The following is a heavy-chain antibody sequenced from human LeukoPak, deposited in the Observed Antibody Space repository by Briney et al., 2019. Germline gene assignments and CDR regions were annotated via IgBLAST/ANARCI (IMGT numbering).Heavy chain of an antibody. CDR2: ISGSGNSA. V-gene: IGHV3-23*01. D-gene: IGHD5-18*01. Sequence: QAGGSLRLSCAASGITNNSHSMTWVRQAPGKGLEWLSSISGSGNSAYYADSVKGRFTISRDKSKSTLSLQMNSLRVEDTAVYYCAVSYGPSEDWGQGTLVTVSS. CDR1: GITNNSHS. J-gene: IGHJ4*02. CDR3: AVSYGPSED.